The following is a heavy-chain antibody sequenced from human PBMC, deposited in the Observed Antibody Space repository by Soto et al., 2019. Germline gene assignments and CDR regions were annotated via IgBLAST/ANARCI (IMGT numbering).Heavy chain of an antibody. V-gene: IGHV3-23*01. CDR1: GFTFSIYT. Sequence: EVQLLESGGGLVQPAGSPRLSCAASGFTFSIYTMSWFRQAPGKGLEWVSSIYGNGRSTFYSASVKGRFTISRDNSGNTVYLQMSSLRVEDTAIYYCAKDFTPDSRWDIDYWGQGSLVTVSS. J-gene: IGHJ4*02. CDR2: IYGNGRST. D-gene: IGHD1-26*01. CDR3: AKDFTPDSRWDIDY.